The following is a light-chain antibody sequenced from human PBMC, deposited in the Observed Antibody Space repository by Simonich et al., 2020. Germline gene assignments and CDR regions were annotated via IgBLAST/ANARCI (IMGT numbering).Light chain of an antibody. CDR3: QQYYSTPYT. J-gene: IGKJ2*01. Sequence: DIVMTQSPDSLAVSLGERATINCKSSQRFLYRPNNKNYLAWYQQKPGQPPKLLIYWASTRESGVPDRFSGSGSGTDFTLTISSLQAEDVAVYYCQQYYSTPYTFGQGTKLEIK. CDR2: WAS. CDR1: QRFLYRPNNKNY. V-gene: IGKV4-1*01.